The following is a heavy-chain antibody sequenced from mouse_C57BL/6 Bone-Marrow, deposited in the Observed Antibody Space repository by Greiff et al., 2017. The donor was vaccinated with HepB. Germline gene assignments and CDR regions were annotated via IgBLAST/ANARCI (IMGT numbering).Heavy chain of an antibody. CDR3: ARHEEAYYGSSYYAMDY. J-gene: IGHJ4*01. V-gene: IGHV1-62-2*01. CDR1: GYTFTEYT. D-gene: IGHD1-1*01. Sequence: QVQLQQSGAELVKPGASVKLSCKASGYTFTEYTIHWVKQRSGQGLEWIGWFYPGSGSIKYNEKFKDKATLTADKSSSTVYMELSRLTSEDSAVYFCARHEEAYYGSSYYAMDYWGQGTSVTVSS. CDR2: FYPGSGSI.